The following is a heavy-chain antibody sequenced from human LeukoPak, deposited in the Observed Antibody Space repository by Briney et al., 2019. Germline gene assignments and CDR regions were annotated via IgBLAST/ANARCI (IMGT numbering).Heavy chain of an antibody. V-gene: IGHV3-30*04. J-gene: IGHJ4*02. CDR3: ARSAPRVLEAYYFDY. D-gene: IGHD3-10*01. Sequence: GGSLRLSCAASGFTFSSYAMHWVRQAPGKGLEWVAVISYDGSNKYYADSVKGRFTISRDNSKNTLYLQMNSLRAEDTAVYYCARSAPRVLEAYYFDYWGQGTLVTVSS. CDR1: GFTFSSYA. CDR2: ISYDGSNK.